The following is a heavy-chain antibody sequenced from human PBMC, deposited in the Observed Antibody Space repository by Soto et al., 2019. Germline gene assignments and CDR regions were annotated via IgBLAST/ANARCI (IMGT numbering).Heavy chain of an antibody. D-gene: IGHD3-10*01. V-gene: IGHV4-39*01. CDR3: ARQSLLWFGESLSGDNWFDP. J-gene: IGHJ5*02. Sequence: SETLSLTCTVSGGSISSSSYYWGWIRQPPGKGLEWIGSIYYSGSTYYNPSLKSRVTISVDTSKNQFSLKLSSVTAADTAVSYCARQSLLWFGESLSGDNWFDPWGQGTLVTVSS. CDR2: IYYSGST. CDR1: GGSISSSSYY.